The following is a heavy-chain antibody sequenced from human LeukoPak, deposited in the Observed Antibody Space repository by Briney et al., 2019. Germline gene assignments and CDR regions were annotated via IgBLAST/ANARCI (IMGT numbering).Heavy chain of an antibody. J-gene: IGHJ4*02. V-gene: IGHV3-23*01. Sequence: PSETLSLTCTVSGGSISSSSYYWGWIRQPPGKGLEWVSSLSGSDRTTYYADSVKGRFTISRDNSKNTLYLQISSLRGEDTAVYYCAKVRSGWSLDYWGQGTLVTVSS. CDR2: LSGSDRTT. D-gene: IGHD6-19*01. CDR1: GGSISSSSYY. CDR3: AKVRSGWSLDY.